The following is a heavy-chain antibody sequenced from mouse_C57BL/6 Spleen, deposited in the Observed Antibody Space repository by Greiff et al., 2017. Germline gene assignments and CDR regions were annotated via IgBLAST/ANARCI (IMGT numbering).Heavy chain of an antibody. CDR2: IYPGSGST. V-gene: IGHV1-55*01. CDR3: ASGGGFYSNPYFDY. CDR1: GYTFTSYW. D-gene: IGHD2-5*01. J-gene: IGHJ2*01. Sequence: QVQLQQPGAELVKPGASVKMSCKASGYTFTSYWITWVKQRPGQGLEWIGDIYPGSGSTNYNEKFKSKATLTVDTSSSTAYMQLSSLTSEDSAVYYCASGGGFYSNPYFDYWGQGTTLTVSS.